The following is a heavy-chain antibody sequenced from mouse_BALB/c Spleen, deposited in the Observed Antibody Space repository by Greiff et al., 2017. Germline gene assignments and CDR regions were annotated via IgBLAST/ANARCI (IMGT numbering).Heavy chain of an antibody. CDR3: ARAAYDDYGYWYFDV. J-gene: IGHJ1*01. CDR1: GFTFTDYY. V-gene: IGHV7-3*02. CDR2: IRNKASGYTT. D-gene: IGHD2-13*01. Sequence: EVKLVESGGGLVQPGGSLRLSCATSGFTFTDYYMSWVRQPPGKALEWLGFIRNKASGYTTEYSASVKGRFTISRDNSQSILYLQMNTLRAEDSATTYCARAAYDDYGYWYFDVWGAGTTVTVSS.